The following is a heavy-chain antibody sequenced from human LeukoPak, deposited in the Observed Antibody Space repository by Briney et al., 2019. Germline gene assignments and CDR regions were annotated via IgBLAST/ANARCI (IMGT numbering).Heavy chain of an antibody. J-gene: IGHJ4*02. CDR1: GFTFSSYG. D-gene: IGHD3-10*01. V-gene: IGHV3-30*02. CDR2: IRYDGSNK. Sequence: PGGSLRLSCAASGFTFSSYGMHWVRQAPGKGLEWVAFIRYDGSNKYYADSVKGRFTISRDNAKNTLYLQMNSLRAEDTAVYYCAYYYGSGSTRGYYFDYWGQGTLVTVSS. CDR3: AYYYGSGSTRGYYFDY.